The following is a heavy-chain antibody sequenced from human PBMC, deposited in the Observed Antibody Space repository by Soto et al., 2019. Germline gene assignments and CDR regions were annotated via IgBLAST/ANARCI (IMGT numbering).Heavy chain of an antibody. Sequence: EVQLVESGGGLVQPGGSLRLSCAASGFTFSDFGMNWVRQAPGKGLEWVAYISSDSTTIYYADSVKGRFTISRDNAKNSLYLQMNSLRAEDTAVYSFARGQHHLYNWFDPWGQGTLVTVSS. CDR3: ARGQHHLYNWFDP. CDR1: GFTFSDFG. V-gene: IGHV3-48*01. CDR2: ISSDSTTI. J-gene: IGHJ5*02. D-gene: IGHD6-13*01.